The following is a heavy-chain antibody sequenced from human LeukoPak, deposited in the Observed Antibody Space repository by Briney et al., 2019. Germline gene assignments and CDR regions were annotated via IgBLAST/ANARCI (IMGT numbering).Heavy chain of an antibody. CDR2: IYHSGST. J-gene: IGHJ5*02. Sequence: SETLSLTCAVSGGSISSSNWWSWVRQPPGKGLEWIGEIYHSGSTNYNPSLKSRVTISVDKSKNQFSLKLSSVTAADTAVYYCARHEWELPNWFDPWGQGTLVTVSS. V-gene: IGHV4-4*02. CDR1: GGSISSSNW. CDR3: ARHEWELPNWFDP. D-gene: IGHD1-26*01.